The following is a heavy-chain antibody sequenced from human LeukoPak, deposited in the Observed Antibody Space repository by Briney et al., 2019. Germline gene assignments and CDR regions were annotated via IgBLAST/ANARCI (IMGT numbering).Heavy chain of an antibody. J-gene: IGHJ6*02. Sequence: GASVKVSCKASGYTFTGYYLHWVRQAPGQGLECMGWISAYNGNTNYAQKLQGRVTMTTDTSTSTAYMELRSLRSDDTAVYYSAREVYGDRRGNYYYGMDVWGQGTTVTVSS. CDR1: GYTFTGYY. V-gene: IGHV1-18*04. D-gene: IGHD4-17*01. CDR2: ISAYNGNT. CDR3: AREVYGDRRGNYYYGMDV.